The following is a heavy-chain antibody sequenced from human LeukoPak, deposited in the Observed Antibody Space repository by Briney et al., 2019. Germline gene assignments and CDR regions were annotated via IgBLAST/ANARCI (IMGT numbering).Heavy chain of an antibody. D-gene: IGHD5-12*01. Sequence: SETLSLTCTVSGGSISTYYWSWIRQPPGKGLEWIGYIYSSGSANYNPFLKSRVTMSVDTSKNQFSLKLSSVTAADTAVYYCARMGGYSGYATHWGQGTLVTVSS. CDR3: ARMGGYSGYATH. V-gene: IGHV4-59*08. CDR2: IYSSGSA. CDR1: GGSISTYY. J-gene: IGHJ4*02.